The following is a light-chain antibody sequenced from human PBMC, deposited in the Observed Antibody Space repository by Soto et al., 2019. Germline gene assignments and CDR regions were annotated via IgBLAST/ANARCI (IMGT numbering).Light chain of an antibody. CDR1: QSVSSN. CDR3: QQYEAVVT. J-gene: IGKJ1*01. V-gene: IGKV3-15*01. Sequence: EIVMTQSPATLSVSPGERATLSCRASQSVSSNLAWYQQKPGQAPRLLIYGASTRATGIPARFSGSGSGTEFTLTISRLEPEDVAVYYCQQYEAVVTFGQGTKVEI. CDR2: GAS.